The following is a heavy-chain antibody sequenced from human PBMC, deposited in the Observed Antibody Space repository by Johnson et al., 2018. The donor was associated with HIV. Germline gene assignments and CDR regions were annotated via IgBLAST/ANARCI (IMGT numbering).Heavy chain of an antibody. Sequence: QAQVVESGGGVVQPGRSLRLSCAASGFTFSSYAMHWVRQAPGKGLEWVAVISYDGSNKYYADSVKGRFTISRDNSKNTLYLQMNSLRGEDTAVYYCARDGAEIWDNWGAFDIWGQGTMVTVSS. V-gene: IGHV3-30-3*01. D-gene: IGHD7-27*01. CDR3: ARDGAEIWDNWGAFDI. J-gene: IGHJ3*02. CDR2: ISYDGSNK. CDR1: GFTFSSYA.